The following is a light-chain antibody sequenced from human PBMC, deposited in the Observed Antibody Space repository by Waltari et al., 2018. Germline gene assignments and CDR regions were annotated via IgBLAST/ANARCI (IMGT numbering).Light chain of an antibody. CDR1: QSLVHSDGKTY. CDR2: KVF. CDR3: MQATQWPLT. Sequence: DVVMTQSPLSLPVTLGQPATISCRSSQSLVHSDGKTYLNWFNQRPGQSPRRLIYKVFDRESGVLDRFSGSGSGNDFTLKISRVEAEDVGTYYCMQATQWPLTFGQGTKVEIK. V-gene: IGKV2-30*02. J-gene: IGKJ1*01.